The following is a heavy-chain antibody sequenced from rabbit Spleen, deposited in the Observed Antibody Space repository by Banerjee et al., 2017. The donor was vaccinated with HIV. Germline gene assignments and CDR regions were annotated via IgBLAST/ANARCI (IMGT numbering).Heavy chain of an antibody. Sequence: QEQLVESGGGLVQPEGSLTLTCTASGFSFSSSYDMCWVRQAPGKGLELIACIDTGSSGSTYYASWAKGRFTISSHDAQNTLYLQLSSLTAADTATYFCVRARPYPFVLWGQGTLVTVS. D-gene: IGHD1-1*01. J-gene: IGHJ3*01. V-gene: IGHV1S45*01. CDR1: GFSFSSSYD. CDR2: IDTGSSGST. CDR3: VRARPYPFVL.